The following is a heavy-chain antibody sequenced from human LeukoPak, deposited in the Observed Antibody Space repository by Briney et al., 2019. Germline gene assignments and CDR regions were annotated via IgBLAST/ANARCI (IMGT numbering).Heavy chain of an antibody. CDR3: AREVLDCSSTSCYKHFDY. J-gene: IGHJ4*02. CDR2: IYYSGST. V-gene: IGHV4-31*03. D-gene: IGHD2-2*02. CDR1: GGSISSGGYY. Sequence: ASETLSLTCTVSGGSISSGGYYWSWLRQHPGKGLEWIGYIYYSGSTYYNPSLKSRVTISVDTSKNQFSLKLSSVTAADTAVYYCAREVLDCSSTSCYKHFDYWGQGTLVTVSS.